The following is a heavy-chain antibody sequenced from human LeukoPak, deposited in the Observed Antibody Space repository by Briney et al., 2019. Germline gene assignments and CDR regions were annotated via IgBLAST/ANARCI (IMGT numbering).Heavy chain of an antibody. Sequence: ASVKVSCKASGYTFTSYDINWVRQATGQGLEWMGWMNPNSGNTGYAQKFQGRVTMTRDTSISTAYMELSRLRSDDTAVYYCARGNSSSWYDFYYWGQGTLVTVSS. J-gene: IGHJ4*02. D-gene: IGHD6-13*01. CDR1: GYTFTSYD. V-gene: IGHV1-8*01. CDR2: MNPNSGNT. CDR3: ARGNSSSWYDFYY.